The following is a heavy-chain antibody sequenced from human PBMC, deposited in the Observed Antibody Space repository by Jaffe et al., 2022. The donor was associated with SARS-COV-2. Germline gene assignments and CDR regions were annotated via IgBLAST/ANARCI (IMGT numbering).Heavy chain of an antibody. V-gene: IGHV4-61*01. CDR1: GGSVSSGNYY. Sequence: QVQLQESGPGLVKPSETLSLTCTVSGGSVSSGNYYWSWIRQPPGKGLEWIGNIYHSGITIDNPSLKSRVTMSLDTSKNQFSLKLSSVTAADTAVYYCARDNSGASGSYYRFVQHWGQGTLVTVSS. CDR2: IYHSGIT. J-gene: IGHJ1*01. CDR3: ARDNSGASGSYYRFVQH. D-gene: IGHD3-10*01.